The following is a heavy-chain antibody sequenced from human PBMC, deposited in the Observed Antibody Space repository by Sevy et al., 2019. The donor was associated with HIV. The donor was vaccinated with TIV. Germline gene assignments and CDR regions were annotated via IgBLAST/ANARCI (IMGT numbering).Heavy chain of an antibody. CDR1: GFTFSSNA. V-gene: IGHV3-23*01. J-gene: IGHJ4*01. CDR3: KXAFTGSXXXY. D-gene: IGHD1-26*01. Sequence: GGSLRLSCAASGFTFSSNAMTWVRQVPGKGLEWVSTISASGGNTYYADSGKGRFTISRDNSKNTLCLQMNSLSAEDTAVYHCKXAFTGSXXXYWGXXTLVTVSS. CDR2: ISASGGNT.